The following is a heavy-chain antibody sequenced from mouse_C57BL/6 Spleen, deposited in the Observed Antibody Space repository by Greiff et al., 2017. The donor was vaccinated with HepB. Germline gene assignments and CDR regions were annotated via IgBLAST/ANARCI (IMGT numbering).Heavy chain of an antibody. CDR2: IDPNSGGT. Sequence: VQLQQPGAELVKPGASVKLSCKASGYTFTSYWMHWVKQRPGRGLEWIGRIDPNSGGTKYNEKFKSKATLTVDKPSSTAYMQLSSLTSEDSAVYYCARGWGPFTTVVATNVYYAMDYWGQGTSVTVSS. CDR1: GYTFTSYW. V-gene: IGHV1-72*01. D-gene: IGHD1-1*01. CDR3: ARGWGPFTTVVATNVYYAMDY. J-gene: IGHJ4*01.